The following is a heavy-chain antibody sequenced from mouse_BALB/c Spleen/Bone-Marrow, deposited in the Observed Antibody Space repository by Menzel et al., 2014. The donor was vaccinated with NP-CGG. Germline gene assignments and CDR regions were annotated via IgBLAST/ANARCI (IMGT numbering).Heavy chain of an antibody. J-gene: IGHJ3*01. V-gene: IGHV14-3*02. D-gene: IGHD2-1*01. CDR3: ARNGNYGAWFAY. Sequence: VQLKQSGAELVKPGASVKLSCTASGFNVKDTYIHWVKQRPEQGLEWIGRIDPANGNTKYDPKFQGKATITADTSSNTAYLQLSSLTSEDTAVYYCARNGNYGAWFAYWGQGTLVTVSA. CDR1: GFNVKDTY. CDR2: IDPANGNT.